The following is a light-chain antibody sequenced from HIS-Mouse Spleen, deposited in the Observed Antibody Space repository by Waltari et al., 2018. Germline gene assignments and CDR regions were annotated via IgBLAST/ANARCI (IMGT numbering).Light chain of an antibody. CDR1: SLRSYY. Sequence: SSELTQDPAVSVALGQTVRITCQGDSLRSYYASWYQQKPEQAPVLFIYGKNNRPSGIPDRFSGSSSGNTASLTITGAQAEDEADYYCNSRDSSGNHVVFGGGTKLTVL. CDR2: GKN. CDR3: NSRDSSGNHVV. J-gene: IGLJ2*01. V-gene: IGLV3-19*01.